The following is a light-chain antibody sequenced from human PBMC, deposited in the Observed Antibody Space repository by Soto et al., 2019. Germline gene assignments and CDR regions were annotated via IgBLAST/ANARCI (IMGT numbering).Light chain of an antibody. CDR3: QQYSSTPRT. J-gene: IGKJ1*01. CDR1: QSIGTNY. Sequence: ENRLTQSPGTLSLSPGERATLSCRASQSIGTNYVAWFQQKPGQAPTLLIYAASRRATGIPDRFSGSGSGKEFTLTISRLEPEDFAVYFCQQYSSTPRTFGQGTKVEFK. V-gene: IGKV3-20*01. CDR2: AAS.